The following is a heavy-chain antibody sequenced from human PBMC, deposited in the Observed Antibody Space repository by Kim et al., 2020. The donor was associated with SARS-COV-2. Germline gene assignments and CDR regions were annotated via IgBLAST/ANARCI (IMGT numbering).Heavy chain of an antibody. CDR1: GGSISSYY. V-gene: IGHV4-59*01. CDR3: AGSTVTTFH. J-gene: IGHJ4*02. D-gene: IGHD4-17*01. CDR2: IYYSGST. Sequence: SETLSLTCTVSGGSISSYYWSWIRQPPGKGLEWIGYIYYSGSTNYNPSLKSRVTISVDTSKNQFSLKLSSVTAADTAVYYCAGSTVTTFHWGQGTLVTVS.